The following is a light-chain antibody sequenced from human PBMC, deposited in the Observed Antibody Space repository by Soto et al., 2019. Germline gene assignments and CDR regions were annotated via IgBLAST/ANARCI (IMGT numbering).Light chain of an antibody. CDR3: CSYAGSSTVV. CDR1: SSDVGSYNV. V-gene: IGLV2-23*02. CDR2: EFS. J-gene: IGLJ2*01. Sequence: QSALTQPASVSGSPVQSITISCTGTSSDVGSYNVVSWYQQHPGKAPKLIIYEFSKRPSGVSNRFSGSKSGNTASLTISGLQAEDEADYYCCSYAGSSTVVFGGGTKLTVL.